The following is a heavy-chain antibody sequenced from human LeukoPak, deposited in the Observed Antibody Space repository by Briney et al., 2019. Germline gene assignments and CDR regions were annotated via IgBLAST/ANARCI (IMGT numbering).Heavy chain of an antibody. CDR2: ISWNSGSI. V-gene: IGHV3-9*03. CDR3: AKAGSGSYLYFDL. Sequence: PGRSLRLSCAASGFTFDDYAMHWVRQAPGKGLEWVSGISWNSGSIGYADSVKGRFTISRDNAKNSLYLQMNSLRAEDMALYYCAKAGSGSYLYFDLWGRGTLVTVPS. J-gene: IGHJ2*01. D-gene: IGHD3-10*01. CDR1: GFTFDDYA.